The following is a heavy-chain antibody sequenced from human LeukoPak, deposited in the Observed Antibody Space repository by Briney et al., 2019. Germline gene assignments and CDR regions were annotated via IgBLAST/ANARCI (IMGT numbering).Heavy chain of an antibody. V-gene: IGHV4-34*01. CDR1: GGSFSGYY. J-gene: IGHJ5*02. D-gene: IGHD3-22*01. CDR2: INHRGST. Sequence: PSETLSLTCAVYGGSFSGYYWSWIRQPPGKGLEWIGEINHRGSTNYNPSLKSRVTISVDTSKNQFSLKLSSVTAADTAVYYCARDLYYYDSSANARFDPWGQGTLVTVSS. CDR3: ARDLYYYDSSANARFDP.